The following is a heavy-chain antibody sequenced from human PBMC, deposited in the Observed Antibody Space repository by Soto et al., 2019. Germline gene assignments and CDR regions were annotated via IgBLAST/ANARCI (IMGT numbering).Heavy chain of an antibody. CDR1: GFTFSSYA. V-gene: IGHV3-30-3*01. D-gene: IGHD3-10*01. J-gene: IGHJ4*02. CDR2: ISYDGSNK. CDR3: VRMGGYYGSGSYYKWALFDY. Sequence: QVQLVESGGGVVQPGRSLRLSCAASGFTFSSYAMHWVRQAPGKGLEWVAVISYDGSNKYYADSVKGRFTISRDSSKNTLYLQMNSLRAEDTAVYYCVRMGGYYGSGSYYKWALFDYWGQGTLVTVSS.